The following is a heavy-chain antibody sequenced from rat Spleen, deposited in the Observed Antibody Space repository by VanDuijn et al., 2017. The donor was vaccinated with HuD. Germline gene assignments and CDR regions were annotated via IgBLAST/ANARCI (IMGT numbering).Heavy chain of an antibody. CDR2: ISYGDSSGHSST. V-gene: IGHV5-29*01. J-gene: IGHJ2*01. CDR3: VRHGYTRYYFDY. CDR1: GFTFSDYG. Sequence: EVQLVESGGGLVQPGRSLKLSCAASGFTFSDYGVAWVRQAPTKGLDWVATISYGDSSGHSSTYYRDSVKGRFTISRDNAKSTLSLQMDSLRSEDTASYYCVRHGYTRYYFDYWGHGVMVTVSS. D-gene: IGHD1-9*01.